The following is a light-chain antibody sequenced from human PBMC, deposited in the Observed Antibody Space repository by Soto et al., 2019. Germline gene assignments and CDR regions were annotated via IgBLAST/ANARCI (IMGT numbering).Light chain of an antibody. V-gene: IGLV2-14*01. CDR1: SSVIDTYNY. Sequence: QSVLTQPASVSGSPGQSITISCTGTSSVIDTYNYVSWYQQHPGKAPKLIIYEVTNRPSGVSNRFSGSKSGDTASLTISGLRAEDEADYYCSSYTSSTDYVFGTGTKLTVL. CDR3: SSYTSSTDYV. J-gene: IGLJ1*01. CDR2: EVT.